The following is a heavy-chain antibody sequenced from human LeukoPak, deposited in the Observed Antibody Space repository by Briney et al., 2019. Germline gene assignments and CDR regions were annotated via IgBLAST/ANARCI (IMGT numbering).Heavy chain of an antibody. D-gene: IGHD3-3*01. J-gene: IGHJ5*02. V-gene: IGHV3-21*01. CDR1: GITFSSHA. Sequence: PGGSLRLSCAASGITFSSHAMSWVRQAPGKGLEWVSSISSSSSYIYYADSVKGRFTISRDNAKNSLYLQMNSLRAEDTAVYYCARDPTIFGVVIVENWFDPWGQGTLVTVSS. CDR2: ISSSSSYI. CDR3: ARDPTIFGVVIVENWFDP.